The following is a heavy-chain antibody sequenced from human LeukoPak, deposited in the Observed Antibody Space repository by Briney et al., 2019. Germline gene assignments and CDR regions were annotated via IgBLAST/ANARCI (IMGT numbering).Heavy chain of an antibody. Sequence: SETLSLTCTVSGGSISSYYWSWIRQPPGKGLEWIGYIYYSGSTNYNPSLKSRVTISVDTSKNQFSLRLSSVTAADTAVYYCARGDYGDAHDYWGQGTLVTLSS. D-gene: IGHD4-17*01. CDR1: GGSISSYY. CDR3: ARGDYGDAHDY. CDR2: IYYSGST. J-gene: IGHJ4*02. V-gene: IGHV4-59*01.